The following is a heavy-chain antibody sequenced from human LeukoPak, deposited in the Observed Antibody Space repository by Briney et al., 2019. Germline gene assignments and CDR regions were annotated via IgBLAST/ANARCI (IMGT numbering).Heavy chain of an antibody. J-gene: IGHJ5*02. V-gene: IGHV4-39*07. CDR2: IYYSGST. Sequence: PSQTLSLTCTVSGGSISSGSYYWSWIRQPPGKGLEWIGSIYYSGSTYYNPSLKSRVTISVDTSKNQFSLKLSSVTAADTAVYYCARDHKYSSGWPWGQGTLVTVSS. D-gene: IGHD6-19*01. CDR1: GGSISSGSYY. CDR3: ARDHKYSSGWP.